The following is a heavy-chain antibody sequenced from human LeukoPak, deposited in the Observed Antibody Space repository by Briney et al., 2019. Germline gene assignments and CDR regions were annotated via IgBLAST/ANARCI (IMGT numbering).Heavy chain of an antibody. J-gene: IGHJ5*02. CDR2: IDWDDDK. V-gene: IGHV2-70*01. CDR1: GFALRTRGMC. CDR3: ARISGYCSRTSGYPNWFDP. D-gene: IGHD2-2*01. Sequence: GSGPTLLNPTPTLTLTYTFSGFALRTRGMCVSWIRQPPGKAVEWLALIDWDDDKYYTTSLKTRLTISKGTSKNQVVLTMTNMDPVDTATYYWARISGYCSRTSGYPNWFDPWGQGTLVTVSS.